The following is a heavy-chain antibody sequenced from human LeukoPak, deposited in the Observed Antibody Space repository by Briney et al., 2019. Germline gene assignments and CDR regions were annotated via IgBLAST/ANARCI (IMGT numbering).Heavy chain of an antibody. Sequence: GGSLRLSCAASGFTFSSYGMHWVRQAPGKGLEWVAVISYDGSNKYYADSVKGRFTISRDNSKNTLYLQMNSLRAEDTAVYYCAKCGRVVVGATNYFYYYMDVWGKGTTVTISS. CDR1: GFTFSSYG. J-gene: IGHJ6*03. CDR3: AKCGRVVVGATNYFYYYMDV. V-gene: IGHV3-30*18. D-gene: IGHD1-26*01. CDR2: ISYDGSNK.